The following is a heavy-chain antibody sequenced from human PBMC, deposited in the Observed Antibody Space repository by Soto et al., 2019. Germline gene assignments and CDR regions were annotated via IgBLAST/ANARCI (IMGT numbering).Heavy chain of an antibody. D-gene: IGHD2-21*02. V-gene: IGHV5-51*01. Sequence: PGESLKISCRTSGYKFTSYCIDWVRQTPGKGLEWMGIIFHSDSDTRYTPSFQGQVTISADRSNNTVFLQWDSLNASDTAVYFCARKDKSGDLNWFDPWGQGTLVTVSS. CDR3: ARKDKSGDLNWFDP. CDR1: GYKFTSYC. J-gene: IGHJ5*02. CDR2: IFHSDSDT.